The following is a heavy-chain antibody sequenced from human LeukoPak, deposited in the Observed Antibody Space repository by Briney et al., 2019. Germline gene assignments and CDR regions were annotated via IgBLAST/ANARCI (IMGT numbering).Heavy chain of an antibody. CDR3: ARDMNYYDSSGPDD. J-gene: IGHJ4*02. Sequence: ASVKVSCKASGYTFTTYGITWVRQAPGQGLEWMGWISAYNGIPAYAQKFQGRVTMTTDTSTSTAYMELRSLRSDDTAVYYCARDMNYYDSSGPDDWGQGTLVTVSS. V-gene: IGHV1-18*01. D-gene: IGHD3-22*01. CDR1: GYTFTTYG. CDR2: ISAYNGIP.